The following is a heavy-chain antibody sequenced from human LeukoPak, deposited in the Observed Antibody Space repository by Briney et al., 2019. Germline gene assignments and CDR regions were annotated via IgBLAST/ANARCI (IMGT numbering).Heavy chain of an antibody. CDR2: IYYSGNT. D-gene: IGHD3/OR15-3a*01. Sequence: SGTLSLTCTVSGVSISSSNSYWGWIRQPPGKGLEWIGSIYYSGNTYYNASLKSQVSISIDTSKNQFSLRLTSVTAADTAVYYCARQTGSGLFILPGGQGTLVTVSS. V-gene: IGHV4-39*01. CDR3: ARQTGSGLFILP. CDR1: GVSISSSNSY. J-gene: IGHJ4*02.